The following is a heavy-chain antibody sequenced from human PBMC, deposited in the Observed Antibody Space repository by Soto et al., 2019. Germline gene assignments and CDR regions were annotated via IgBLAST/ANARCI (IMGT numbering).Heavy chain of an antibody. Sequence: QVQLVESGGGVVQPGRSLRLSCAASGFTFSSYAMHWVRQAPGKGLEWVAVISYDGSNKYYADSVKGRFTISRDNSKNTLYLQMNSLRAEDKAVYYCAREKQQLFHYFDYWGQGTLGTVSS. V-gene: IGHV3-30-3*01. CDR3: AREKQQLFHYFDY. CDR1: GFTFSSYA. D-gene: IGHD6-13*01. J-gene: IGHJ4*02. CDR2: ISYDGSNK.